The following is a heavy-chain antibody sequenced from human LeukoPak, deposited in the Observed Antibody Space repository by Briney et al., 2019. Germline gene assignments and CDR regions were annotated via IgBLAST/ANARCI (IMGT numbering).Heavy chain of an antibody. CDR3: ARGHSGGV. D-gene: IGHD4-23*01. CDR2: ISYDGSDK. J-gene: IGHJ4*02. V-gene: IGHV3-30*03. Sequence: PGGSLRLSCEASGFTFSTYGMHWVRQVPGKGLEWVAVISYDGSDKYYADSVKGRFTISRDDPRNTLYLQMNSLTAEDTAVYYCARGHSGGVWGQGTLVTVSS. CDR1: GFTFSTYG.